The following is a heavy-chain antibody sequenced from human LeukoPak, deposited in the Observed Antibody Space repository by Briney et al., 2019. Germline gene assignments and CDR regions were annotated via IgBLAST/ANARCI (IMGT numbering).Heavy chain of an antibody. V-gene: IGHV4-39*01. Sequence: SETLSLTCTVSGGSITTSTSYWGWIRQPPGKGLEWIGSIYHGGTTFYNPSLKSRVTISVDTSKNQFSLNLSSVTATDTAVYYCARFRYSSGWFDYWGQGTLVTVSS. CDR1: GGSITTSTSY. J-gene: IGHJ4*02. CDR3: ARFRYSSGWFDY. CDR2: IYHGGTT. D-gene: IGHD6-19*01.